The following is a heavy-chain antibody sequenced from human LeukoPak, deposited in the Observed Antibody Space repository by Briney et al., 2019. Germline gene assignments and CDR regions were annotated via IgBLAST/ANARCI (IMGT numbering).Heavy chain of an antibody. D-gene: IGHD2-21*02. CDR2: IYHSGST. CDR1: GYSISSGYY. J-gene: IGHJ4*02. V-gene: IGHV4-38-2*01. Sequence: PSETLSLTCAVSGYSISSGYYWGWIRQPPGQGLGWIGSIYHSGSTYYNPSLKSRVTISVDTSKNQFSLKLSSVTAADTAVYYCASGPIVVVTATFDYWGQGTLVTVSS. CDR3: ASGPIVVVTATFDY.